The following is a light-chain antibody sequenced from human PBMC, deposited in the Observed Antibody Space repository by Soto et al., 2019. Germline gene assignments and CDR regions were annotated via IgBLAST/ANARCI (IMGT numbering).Light chain of an antibody. Sequence: EIVLTQSPGTLSLSPGERATLSCRASQSVSSSYLAWYQQKPGQAPRLLIYGASSRATGIPDRFSGSGYGKDFTVTISRLEPEDFAVYYCKQYGSSLYTFDQGTKLEIK. J-gene: IGKJ2*01. CDR2: GAS. CDR3: KQYGSSLYT. V-gene: IGKV3-20*01. CDR1: QSVSSSY.